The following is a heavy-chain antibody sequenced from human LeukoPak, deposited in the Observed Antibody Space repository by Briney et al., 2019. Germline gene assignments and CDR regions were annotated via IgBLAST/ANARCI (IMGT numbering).Heavy chain of an antibody. Sequence: SETLSLTCTVSGGSISGYHWSWIRQPPGKGLEWIGEINHSGSTNYNPSLKSRVTISVDTSKNQFSLKLSSVTAADTAVYYCARAVGYYGSGTVYYYMDVWGKGTTVTVSS. CDR3: ARAVGYYGSGTVYYYMDV. CDR1: GGSISGYH. D-gene: IGHD3-10*01. CDR2: INHSGST. J-gene: IGHJ6*03. V-gene: IGHV4-34*01.